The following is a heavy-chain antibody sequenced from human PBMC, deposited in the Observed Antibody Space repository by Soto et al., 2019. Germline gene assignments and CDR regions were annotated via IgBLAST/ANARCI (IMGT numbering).Heavy chain of an antibody. CDR1: GFTFSNYW. V-gene: IGHV3-7*03. Sequence: PGGSLRLSCAASGFTFSNYWMSWVRQAPGKGLEWVANIRQDGSQIQYVDSVKGRFTASRDNAKNSLYLQMSNLGVEDTALYYCARDPYGNAFGAFDIWGQGTKVTVS. CDR3: ARDPYGNAFGAFDI. D-gene: IGHD3-10*01. CDR2: IRQDGSQI. J-gene: IGHJ3*02.